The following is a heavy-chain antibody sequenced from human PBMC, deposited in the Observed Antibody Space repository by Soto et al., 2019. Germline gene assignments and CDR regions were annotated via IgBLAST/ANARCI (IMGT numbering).Heavy chain of an antibody. CDR3: TGSGTTPLVDY. CDR2: IIPIFGTA. V-gene: IGHV1-69*06. D-gene: IGHD1-7*01. Sequence: VASVKVSCKASGGTFSSYAISWVRQAPGQGLEWMGGIIPIFGTANYAQKFQGRVTITADKSTSTAYMELSSLRSEDTAVYYCTGSGTTPLVDYWGQGTLVTVSS. CDR1: GGTFSSYA. J-gene: IGHJ4*02.